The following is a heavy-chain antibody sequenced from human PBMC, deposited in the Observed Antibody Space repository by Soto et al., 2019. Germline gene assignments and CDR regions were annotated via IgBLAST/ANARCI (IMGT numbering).Heavy chain of an antibody. CDR3: VPRSSGIKSSPPRLDS. Sequence: EVQLLESGGGLVQPGGSLRLSCAASGLTFSGYGMSWVRQAPGTRLEWVSAISGSGSTTYYADSVKGRSTISRADSETILFLQMTSLRAEETAAYYCVPRSSGIKSSPPRLDSWGQGTLVTVSS. J-gene: IGHJ4*02. V-gene: IGHV3-23*01. CDR1: GLTFSGYG. CDR2: ISGSGSTT. D-gene: IGHD6-19*01.